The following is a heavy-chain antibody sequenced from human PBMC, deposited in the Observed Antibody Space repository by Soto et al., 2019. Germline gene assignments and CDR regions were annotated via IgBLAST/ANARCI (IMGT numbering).Heavy chain of an antibody. D-gene: IGHD2-2*01. CDR3: AKDPPPSDIVVVPAPDAFDI. CDR2: ISGSGGST. V-gene: IGHV3-23*01. Sequence: GGSLTLSCAASGFTFSSYSMSWVRQAPGKGLEWVSAISGSGGSTYYADSMKGRFTISRDNSKNTLYLQMNRLRAEDTAVDYCAKDPPPSDIVVVPAPDAFDIWGQGTMVTVSS. J-gene: IGHJ3*02. CDR1: GFTFSSYS.